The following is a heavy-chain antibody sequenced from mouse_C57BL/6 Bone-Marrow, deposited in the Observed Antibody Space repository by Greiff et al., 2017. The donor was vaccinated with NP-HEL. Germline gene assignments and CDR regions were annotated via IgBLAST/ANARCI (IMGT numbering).Heavy chain of an antibody. V-gene: IGHV6-6*01. CDR2: IRNKANNHAT. Sequence: EVKLMESGGGLVQPGGSMKLSCAASGFTFSDAWMDWVRQSPEKGLEWVAEIRNKANNHATDYAESVKGRFTISRDDSKSSVYLQMNSLRAEDTGIYYCTLTQPLYYFDYWGQGTTLTVSS. J-gene: IGHJ2*01. D-gene: IGHD3-1*01. CDR1: GFTFSDAW. CDR3: TLTQPLYYFDY.